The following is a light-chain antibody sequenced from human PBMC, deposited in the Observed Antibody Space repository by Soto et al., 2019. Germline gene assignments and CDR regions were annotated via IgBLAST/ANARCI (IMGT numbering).Light chain of an antibody. V-gene: IGLV1-44*01. CDR2: SNY. CDR1: SSNIGSKT. CDR3: SAWDASLNGYV. Sequence: QSVLTQPPSASVTPGQRVTISCSGSSSNIGSKTVNWYQQLPGTAPKLLIYSNYQRPSGVPDRFSGSKSGTSASLAISGLQSEDEADYYCSAWDASLNGYVFGTGTKLTVL. J-gene: IGLJ1*01.